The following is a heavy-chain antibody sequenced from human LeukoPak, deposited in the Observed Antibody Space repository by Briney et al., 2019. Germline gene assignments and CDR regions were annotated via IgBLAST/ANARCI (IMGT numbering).Heavy chain of an antibody. CDR2: ISFDGSHE. CDR1: GFTFSSYG. Sequence: GGALRLSCAASGFTFSSYGMHWVPQAPGKGLEWVGVISFDGSHEYYADSVKGRFTISRDTSKNTLYLQMNSLRAEDTAVYYCAKQEIGTTWSVGYWGQGTLVTVSS. V-gene: IGHV3-30*18. CDR3: AKQEIGTTWSVGY. D-gene: IGHD1-14*01. J-gene: IGHJ4*02.